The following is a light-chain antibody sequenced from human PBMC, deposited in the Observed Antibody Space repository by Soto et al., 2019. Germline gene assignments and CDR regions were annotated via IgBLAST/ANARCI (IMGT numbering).Light chain of an antibody. CDR1: SSNIGAGYD. CDR3: QSYDRSLRTYV. V-gene: IGLV1-40*01. Sequence: QSVLAQPPSVSGAPWQRVTISCSVSSSNIGAGYDVNWYRQLPGTAPKLLIYGNSDRPSGVPDRFSGSKSGTSASLAITGLQAEDEADYFCQSYDRSLRTYVFGTGTKVTVL. CDR2: GNS. J-gene: IGLJ1*01.